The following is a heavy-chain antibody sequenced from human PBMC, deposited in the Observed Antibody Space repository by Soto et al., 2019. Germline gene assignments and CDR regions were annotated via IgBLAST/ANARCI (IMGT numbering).Heavy chain of an antibody. CDR1: GYSFTSYW. J-gene: IGHJ4*02. Sequence: PGESLKISCKGSGYSFTSYWIGWVRQMPGKGLEWMGIIYPGDSDTRYSPSFQGQVTISADKSISTAYLQWSSLKASDTAMYYCARLGIAVAGTYGMDVWGQGTLVTVSS. CDR2: IYPGDSDT. D-gene: IGHD6-19*01. V-gene: IGHV5-51*01. CDR3: ARLGIAVAGTYGMDV.